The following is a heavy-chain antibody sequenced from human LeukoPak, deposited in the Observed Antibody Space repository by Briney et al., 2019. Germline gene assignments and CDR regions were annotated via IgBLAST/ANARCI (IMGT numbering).Heavy chain of an antibody. Sequence: GGSLRLSCAASKLTFSNYWMNWVRQAPGKGLEWVANIRQDGTERSYVDSVRGRFTISRDNAKNTLFLQMNSLRAEDTAVYYCARDLSLTMVRGVIDWGQGTLVTVSS. J-gene: IGHJ4*02. V-gene: IGHV3-7*01. CDR3: ARDLSLTMVRGVID. D-gene: IGHD3-10*01. CDR1: KLTFSNYW. CDR2: IRQDGTER.